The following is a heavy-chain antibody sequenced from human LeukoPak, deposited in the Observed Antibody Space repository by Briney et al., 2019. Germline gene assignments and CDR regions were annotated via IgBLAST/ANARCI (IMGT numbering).Heavy chain of an antibody. CDR1: GGSISSGRYY. Sequence: PSETLSLTCNVSGGSISSGRYYWSWIRLPAGKGLEWIGRIFTSGSTNYNPSLKSRVTISLDTSKNQFSLKLSSVTAADTAVYYCARRGRIAVAGGFLSWGQGTLVTVSS. CDR3: ARRGRIAVAGGFLS. CDR2: IFTSGST. J-gene: IGHJ5*02. V-gene: IGHV4-61*02. D-gene: IGHD6-19*01.